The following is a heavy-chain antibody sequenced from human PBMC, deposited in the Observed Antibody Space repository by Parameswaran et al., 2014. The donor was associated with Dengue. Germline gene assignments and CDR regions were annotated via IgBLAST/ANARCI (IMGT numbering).Heavy chain of an antibody. J-gene: IGHJ6*02. Sequence: VRQAPGKGLEWIGEINHSGSTNYNPSLKSRVTISVDTSKNQFSLKLSSVTAADTAVYYCAREMATIYYYGMDVWGQGTTVTVSS. V-gene: IGHV4-34*01. CDR2: INHSGST. D-gene: IGHD5-24*01. CDR3: AREMATIYYYGMDV.